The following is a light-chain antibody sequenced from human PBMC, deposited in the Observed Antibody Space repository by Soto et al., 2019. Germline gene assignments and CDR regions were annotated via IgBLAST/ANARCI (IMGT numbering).Light chain of an antibody. J-gene: IGKJ1*01. CDR1: QTISSW. CDR3: QHYNSYSEA. V-gene: IGKV1-5*03. CDR2: KAS. Sequence: DIQMTQSPSTLSGSVGDRVTITCRASQTISSWLAWYQQKPGKDPKLLIYKASTLKRGVPSRFSGSGSGTEFTLTISSLQPDDFATYYCQHYNSYSEAFGQGTKVELK.